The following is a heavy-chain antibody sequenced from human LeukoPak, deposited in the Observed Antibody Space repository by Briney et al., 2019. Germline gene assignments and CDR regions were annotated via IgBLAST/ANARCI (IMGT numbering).Heavy chain of an antibody. CDR3: AKALRTDFYYYMDV. V-gene: IGHV3-23*01. J-gene: IGHJ6*03. CDR2: ISGSAGST. Sequence: PGGSLRLSCAASGLTFSNYAMNWVRQAPGKGREWVSTISGSAGSTYYADAVKGRFTISRDNSKSTLYLQMNSLRADDTAVYYCAKALRTDFYYYMDVWGKGTTVTVSS. CDR1: GLTFSNYA.